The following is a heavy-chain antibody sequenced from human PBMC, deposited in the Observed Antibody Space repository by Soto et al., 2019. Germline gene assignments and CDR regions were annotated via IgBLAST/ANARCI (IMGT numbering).Heavy chain of an antibody. CDR3: ARDEPRRYYGMDV. J-gene: IGHJ6*02. CDR1: GFTFSSYG. Sequence: QVQLVESGGGVVQPGRSLRLSCAASGFTFSSYGMHWVRQAPGKGPEWVAVIWYDGSNKYYADSVKGRFTISRDNSKNTLYLQMNSLRAEDTAVYYCARDEPRRYYGMDVWGQGTTVTVSS. CDR2: IWYDGSNK. V-gene: IGHV3-33*01.